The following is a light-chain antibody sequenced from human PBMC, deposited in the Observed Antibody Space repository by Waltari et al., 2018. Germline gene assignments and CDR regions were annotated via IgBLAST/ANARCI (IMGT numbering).Light chain of an antibody. CDR1: RRVTSNY. CDR2: GAS. Sequence: IVLTQSPGTLSLSPGESATLSSRASRRVTSNYLAWYQQKPGQAPRLLIHGASSRATDIPDRFSGSGSGTDFTLTINRLEPEDFAVYYCQQFGSSPFTFGQGTRLEIK. V-gene: IGKV3-20*01. CDR3: QQFGSSPFT. J-gene: IGKJ5*01.